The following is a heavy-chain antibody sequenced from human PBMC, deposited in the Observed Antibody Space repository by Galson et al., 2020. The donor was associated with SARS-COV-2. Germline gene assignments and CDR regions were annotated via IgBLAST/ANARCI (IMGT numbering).Heavy chain of an antibody. CDR1: GGSISSSSYY. CDR2: IYYSGST. Sequence: ETSETLSLTCTVSGGSISSSSYYWGWIRQPPGKGLEWIGSIYYSGSTYYNPSLKSRVTISVDTSKNQFSLKLSSVTAADTAVYYCARQGVWWLRGDGGGFDYWGQGTLVTVSS. V-gene: IGHV4-39*01. J-gene: IGHJ4*02. D-gene: IGHD5-12*01. CDR3: ARQGVWWLRGDGGGFDY.